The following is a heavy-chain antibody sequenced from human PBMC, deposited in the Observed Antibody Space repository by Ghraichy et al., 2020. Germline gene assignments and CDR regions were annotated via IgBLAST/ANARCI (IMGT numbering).Heavy chain of an antibody. CDR2: INHSGST. J-gene: IGHJ4*02. CDR3: ARGRRIAAAGTSFDY. CDR1: GGSFSGYY. V-gene: IGHV4-34*01. D-gene: IGHD6-13*01. Sequence: LSLTCAVYGGSFSGYYWSWIRQPPGKGLEWIGEINHSGSTNYNPSLKSRVTISVDTSKNQFSLKLSSVTAADTAVYYCARGRRIAAAGTSFDYWGQGTLVTVSS.